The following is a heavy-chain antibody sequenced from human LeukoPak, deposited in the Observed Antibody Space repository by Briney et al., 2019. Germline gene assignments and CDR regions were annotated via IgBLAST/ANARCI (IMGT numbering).Heavy chain of an antibody. CDR2: ISADNGNT. D-gene: IGHD6-13*01. Sequence: ASVKVSCKASGYTFTSYGITWVRQAPGQGLEWMGWISADNGNTNYAQNLQGRITMTTDTSTSTAYMELRSLRSEDTAVYYCARGRGAAAGLYYYYMDVWGKGTTVTVSS. CDR3: ARGRGAAAGLYYYYMDV. V-gene: IGHV1-18*01. CDR1: GYTFTSYG. J-gene: IGHJ6*03.